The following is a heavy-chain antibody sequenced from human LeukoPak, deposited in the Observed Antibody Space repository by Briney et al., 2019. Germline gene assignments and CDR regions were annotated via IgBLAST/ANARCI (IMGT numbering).Heavy chain of an antibody. J-gene: IGHJ5*01. CDR2: IGTYEGDT. D-gene: IGHD3-22*01. Sequence: ASVKVSCKATSRISWVRQAPGQGLEWMGWIGTYEGDTYYAQKFQGGVTVTTDTSTSTVYMEPRNLRSDDTAVYYCARDLWNFYDSSGYYRDFDSWGQGTLVTVSS. CDR3: ARDLWNFYDSSGYYRDFDS. V-gene: IGHV1-18*01. CDR1: TSR.